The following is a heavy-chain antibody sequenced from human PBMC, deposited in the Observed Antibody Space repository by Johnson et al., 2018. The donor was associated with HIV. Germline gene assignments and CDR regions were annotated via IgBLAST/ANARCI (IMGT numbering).Heavy chain of an antibody. CDR3: TTKSLGAFDI. D-gene: IGHD3-16*01. V-gene: IGHV3-15*01. CDR2: IKSKTDGGST. Sequence: VQLVESGGGVVRPGGSLRLSCAASGFTFSNAWMSWVRQAPGKGLEWVGRIKSKTDGGSTDYAAPVKGSFTISRDDSKSPLYLQMNSLKTEDTAVYYCTTKSLGAFDIWGQGTMVTVSS. J-gene: IGHJ3*02. CDR1: GFTFSNAW.